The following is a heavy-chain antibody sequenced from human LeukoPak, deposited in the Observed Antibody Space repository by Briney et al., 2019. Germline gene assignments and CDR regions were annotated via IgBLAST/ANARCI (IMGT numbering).Heavy chain of an antibody. CDR1: GGSISSSSYY. CDR3: ARGPLYSYGHYFHX. D-gene: IGHD5-18*01. J-gene: IGHJ4*02. Sequence: SETLSLTCTVSGGSISSSSYYWGWIRQPPGKGLEWIGSIYYSGSTYYNPSLKSRVTISVDTSKNQFSLKLSSVTAADTAVYYCARGPLYSYGHYFHXWGQGXLVTV. V-gene: IGHV4-39*01. CDR2: IYYSGST.